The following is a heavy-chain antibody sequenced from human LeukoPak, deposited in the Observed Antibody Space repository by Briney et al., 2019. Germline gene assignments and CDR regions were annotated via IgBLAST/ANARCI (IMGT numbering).Heavy chain of an antibody. CDR3: ARSPPTNSRVPGGAFDI. D-gene: IGHD6-13*01. Sequence: SETLSLTCTVSGGSISSYYWSWIRQPPGKGLEWIGYIYYSGSTNYNPSLKSRVTISVDTSKNQFSLKLSSVTAADTAVYYCARSPPTNSRVPGGAFDIWGQGTMVTVSS. J-gene: IGHJ3*02. V-gene: IGHV4-59*01. CDR1: GGSISSYY. CDR2: IYYSGST.